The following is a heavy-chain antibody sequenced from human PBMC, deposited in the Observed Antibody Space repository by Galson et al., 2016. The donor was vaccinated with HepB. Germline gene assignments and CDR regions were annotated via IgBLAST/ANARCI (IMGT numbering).Heavy chain of an antibody. CDR1: GGSISTDNW. CDR3: ARESFDAPPFFDS. D-gene: IGHD3-9*01. J-gene: IGHJ4*02. Sequence: SETLSLTCTVSGGSISTDNWWTWVRQTPGKGLEWLGEIHHTCSGNYIPSLQSRLTMSVDRSKNQFSLTLRSVTAADTAVYYCARESFDAPPFFDSWVQGTLVPSSS. V-gene: IGHV4-4*02. CDR2: IHHTCSG.